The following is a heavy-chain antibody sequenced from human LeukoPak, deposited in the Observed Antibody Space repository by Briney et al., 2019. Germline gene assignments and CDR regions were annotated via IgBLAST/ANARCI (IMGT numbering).Heavy chain of an antibody. CDR3: ARLNYGDYVSWFDP. D-gene: IGHD4-17*01. J-gene: IGHJ5*02. V-gene: IGHV4-31*03. CDR2: IYYSGST. Sequence: PSETLSLTCTVSGGSISSGGYYWSWIRQHPGKGLEWIGYIYYSGSTYYNPSLKSRVTISVDTPKNQFSLKLSSVTAADTAVYYCARLNYGDYVSWFDPWGQGTLVTVSS. CDR1: GGSISSGGYY.